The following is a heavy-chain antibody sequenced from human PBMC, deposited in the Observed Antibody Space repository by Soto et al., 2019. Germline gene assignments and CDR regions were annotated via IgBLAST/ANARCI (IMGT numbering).Heavy chain of an antibody. J-gene: IGHJ6*02. CDR3: ARARQRDAGRGLDV. Sequence: SETLSLICPISGDSINNYFWNWIRQSPGKGLEWIGYISYSGSTSYNPSLQSRVTISSDTSKNQFSLELSSVTAADTAVYYCARARQRDAGRGLDVWGQGTTVTVSS. V-gene: IGHV4-59*01. CDR2: ISYSGST. D-gene: IGHD1-26*01. CDR1: GDSINNYF.